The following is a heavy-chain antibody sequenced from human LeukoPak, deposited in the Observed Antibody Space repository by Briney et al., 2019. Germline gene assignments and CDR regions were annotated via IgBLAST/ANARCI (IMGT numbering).Heavy chain of an antibody. D-gene: IGHD6-13*01. V-gene: IGHV4-59*01. Sequence: SETLSLTCTVSGDSITTYYWSWIRQPPGKGLEWIGYINYMGSTNYNPSLKNRVSISADIPKTQFTLRLRSVTAADTAVYFCARGVTAAASSWGQGTLVTVSS. J-gene: IGHJ5*02. CDR1: GDSITTYY. CDR2: INYMGST. CDR3: ARGVTAAASS.